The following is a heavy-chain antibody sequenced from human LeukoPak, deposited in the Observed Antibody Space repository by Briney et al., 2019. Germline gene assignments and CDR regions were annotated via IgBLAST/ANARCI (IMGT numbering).Heavy chain of an antibody. CDR1: GFTFSSYG. J-gene: IGHJ4*02. CDR2: ISYDGSNK. CDR3: ARDAVDTAMVPLNFDY. Sequence: GGSLRLSCAASGFTFSSYGMHWVRQAPGKGLEWVAVISYDGSNKYYADSVKGRFTISRDNSKNTLYLQMNSLRAEDTAVYYCARDAVDTAMVPLNFDYWGQGTLVTVSS. D-gene: IGHD5-18*01. V-gene: IGHV3-30*03.